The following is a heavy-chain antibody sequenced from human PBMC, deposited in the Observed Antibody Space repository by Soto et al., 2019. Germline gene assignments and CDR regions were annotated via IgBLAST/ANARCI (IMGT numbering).Heavy chain of an antibody. CDR2: INHAATT. CDR3: VRDRPSGYFEY. Sequence: QVQLRESGPGLVKPSETLSLGCGVSGVSISDDDYYWGWIRQPPGKGLQWIGSINHAATTYYHPSLQSRVTISVDTSKNQFSLKLTSVTAADTAVYYCVRDRPSGYFEYWGQGALITVSS. V-gene: IGHV4-38-2*02. CDR1: GVSISDDDYY. J-gene: IGHJ4*02. D-gene: IGHD6-19*01.